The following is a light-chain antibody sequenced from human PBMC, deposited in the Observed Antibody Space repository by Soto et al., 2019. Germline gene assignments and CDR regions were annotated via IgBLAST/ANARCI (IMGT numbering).Light chain of an antibody. Sequence: QSVLTQPASVSGSPGQSITISCTGTSSDVGSYNFVSWYQQHPGKAPKLMIYDVNKRPSGVSNRFSGSKSGNTASLTISGLQVEDEADYYCCSYAGGTTWVFGGGTKVTVL. CDR1: SSDVGSYNF. V-gene: IGLV2-23*02. J-gene: IGLJ3*02. CDR2: DVN. CDR3: CSYAGGTTWV.